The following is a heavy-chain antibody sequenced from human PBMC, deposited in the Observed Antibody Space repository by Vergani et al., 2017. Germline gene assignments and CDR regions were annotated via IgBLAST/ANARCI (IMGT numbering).Heavy chain of an antibody. CDR1: FDSIRNLY. J-gene: IGHJ5*02. Sequence: QVQLQESGPGLVKSSETLSLTCSVSFDSIRNLYCNWIRQPPGKGLEWIGSIHYSENPNYNPSLKTRVTISVDTSKTQFSLTLTSVTAADTAVYYCASDTHSGQRAHRWVQGILVTVTS. CDR2: IHYSENP. CDR3: ASDTHSGQRAHR. V-gene: IGHV4-59*11. D-gene: IGHD6-19*01.